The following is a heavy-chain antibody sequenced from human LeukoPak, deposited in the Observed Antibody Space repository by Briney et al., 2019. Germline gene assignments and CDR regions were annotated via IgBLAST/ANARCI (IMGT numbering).Heavy chain of an antibody. CDR1: GFTFDDYA. CDR2: ISWNSGSI. V-gene: IGHV3-9*01. D-gene: IGHD4-4*01. Sequence: SGGSLRLSCAASGFTFDDYAMHWVRQAPGKGLEWVSGISWNSGSIGYADSVKGRFTISRDNAKNSLYLQMNSLRVEDTALYYCAKDLMTTVTGFDYWGQGTLVTVSS. CDR3: AKDLMTTVTGFDY. J-gene: IGHJ4*02.